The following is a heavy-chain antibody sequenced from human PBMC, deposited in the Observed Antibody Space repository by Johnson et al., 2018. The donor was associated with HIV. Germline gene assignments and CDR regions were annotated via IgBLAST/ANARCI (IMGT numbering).Heavy chain of an antibody. CDR1: GVTFSNAW. J-gene: IGHJ3*02. Sequence: EVQLVESGGGLIKPGGSLRLSCAASGVTFSNAWMSWVRQAPGKGLEWVGRIKSKTDGGTTDYAAPVKGRFTISRDDSKNTAYLQMNSLKSEDTALYYCAKLVGADTSGELDIWGQGTMVTVSS. CDR2: IKSKTDGGTT. V-gene: IGHV3-15*01. CDR3: AKLVGADTSGELDI. D-gene: IGHD1-26*01.